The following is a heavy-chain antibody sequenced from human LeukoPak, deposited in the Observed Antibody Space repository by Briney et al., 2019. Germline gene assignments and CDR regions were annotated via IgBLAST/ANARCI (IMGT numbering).Heavy chain of an antibody. V-gene: IGHV3-30*02. Sequence: GGSLRLSCATSGFTFKNYGMHWVRQAPGEGLEWVTFLDYTGNNQYYADSMKGRLTISRDNAKNSLYLQMKSLGAEDTALYYCARVRGGNRGDAFDIWGQGTMVTVSS. CDR2: LDYTGNNQ. J-gene: IGHJ3*02. CDR1: GFTFKNYG. CDR3: ARVRGGNRGDAFDI. D-gene: IGHD4-23*01.